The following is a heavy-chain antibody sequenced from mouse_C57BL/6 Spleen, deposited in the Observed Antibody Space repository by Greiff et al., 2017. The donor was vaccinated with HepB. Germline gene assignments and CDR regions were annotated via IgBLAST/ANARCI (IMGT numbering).Heavy chain of an antibody. CDR2: ISSGSSTI. J-gene: IGHJ4*01. Sequence: EVMLVESGGGLVKPGGSLKLSCAASGFTFSDYGMHWVRQAPEKGLEWVAYISSGSSTIYYADTVKGRFPISRDNAKNTLFLQMTSLRSEDTAMYYCARRVTRAMDYWGQGTSVTVSS. CDR3: ARRVTRAMDY. D-gene: IGHD2-2*01. V-gene: IGHV5-17*01. CDR1: GFTFSDYG.